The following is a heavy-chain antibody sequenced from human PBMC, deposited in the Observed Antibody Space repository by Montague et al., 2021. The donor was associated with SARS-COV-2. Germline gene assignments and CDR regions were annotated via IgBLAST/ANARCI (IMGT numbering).Heavy chain of an antibody. V-gene: IGHV6-1*01. J-gene: IGHJ4*02. CDR2: TYYRSMWKS. CDR1: GDSVSSNSAT. Sequence: CAISGDSVSSNSATWNWNRQSPSRGLELLGRTYYRSMWKSDYAXXXKSRIAINPDTSKNQFSLQLSSVTPEDTALYYCVRGIEAAGSYDYWGQGTLVTVSS. CDR3: VRGIEAAGSYDY. D-gene: IGHD6-13*01.